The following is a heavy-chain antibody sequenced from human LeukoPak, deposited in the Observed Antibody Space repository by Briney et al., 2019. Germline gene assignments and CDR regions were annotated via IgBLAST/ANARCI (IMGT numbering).Heavy chain of an antibody. Sequence: GASVKVSCKASGYTFTSYDINWVRQATGQGLEWMGWMNPNSGNTGYAQKFQGRVTMTRNTSISTAYMELSSLRSEDTAVYYCAREDSGSYYRPKRGYFDYWGQGTLVTVSS. CDR2: MNPNSGNT. CDR1: GYTFTSYD. CDR3: AREDSGSYYRPKRGYFDY. D-gene: IGHD1-26*01. V-gene: IGHV1-8*01. J-gene: IGHJ4*02.